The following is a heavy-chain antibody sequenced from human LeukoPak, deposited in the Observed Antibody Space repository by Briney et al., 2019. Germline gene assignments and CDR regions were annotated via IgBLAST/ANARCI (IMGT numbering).Heavy chain of an antibody. CDR1: GGSISSGSYY. CDR2: IYSSGST. CDR3: ARSRGYSVTADY. Sequence: PSETLSLTCTVSGGSISSGSYYWSWIRPPAGKGLEWIGRIYSSGSTNYNPSLKSRVTISVDTSKNQFSLKLSSVTAADTAVYYCARSRGYSVTADYWGQGTLVTVSS. J-gene: IGHJ4*02. D-gene: IGHD5-18*01. V-gene: IGHV4-61*02.